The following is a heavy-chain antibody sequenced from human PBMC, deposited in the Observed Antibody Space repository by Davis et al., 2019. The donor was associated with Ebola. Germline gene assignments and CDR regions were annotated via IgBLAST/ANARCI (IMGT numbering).Heavy chain of an antibody. D-gene: IGHD4-11*01. CDR2: ISGSGATT. Sequence: GGSLRLSCAASGFTFSSSAMRWVRQAPGKGLEWVSGISGSGATTNYADSVKGRFTISRDNSKNTMYLQMNSLRAEDTAVYSCARDEVYTNYGSRFDFWGQGTLVAVSS. V-gene: IGHV3-23*01. CDR1: GFTFSSSA. CDR3: ARDEVYTNYGSRFDF. J-gene: IGHJ4*02.